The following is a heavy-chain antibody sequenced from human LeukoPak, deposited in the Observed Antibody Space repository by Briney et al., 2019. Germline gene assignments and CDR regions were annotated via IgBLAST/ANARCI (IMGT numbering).Heavy chain of an antibody. V-gene: IGHV1-18*01. CDR1: GYTFTSYG. CDR3: ARAGSSWAIFDY. D-gene: IGHD6-13*01. CDR2: ISAYNGNT. Sequence: ASVKVSCKASGYTFTSYGISWVRQAPGQGLEWMGWISAYNGNTNYAQKLQGRVTMTTDTSTSTACMELRSLRSDDTAVYYCARAGSSWAIFDYWGQGTLVTVSS. J-gene: IGHJ4*02.